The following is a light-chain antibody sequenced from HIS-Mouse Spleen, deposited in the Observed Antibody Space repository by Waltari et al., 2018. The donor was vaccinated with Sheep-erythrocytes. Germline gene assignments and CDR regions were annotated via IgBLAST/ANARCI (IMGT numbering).Light chain of an antibody. V-gene: IGLV1-51*01. J-gene: IGLJ1*01. Sequence: QSVLTQPPSVSAAPGQKVTIPCSGSSPNIGNNYVSWYQQLPGPAPKLLIYDNNKRPSGIPDRFSGSKSGTSATLGITGLQTGDEADYYCGTWDSSLSALFVFGTGTKVTVL. CDR1: SPNIGNNY. CDR2: DNN. CDR3: GTWDSSLSALFV.